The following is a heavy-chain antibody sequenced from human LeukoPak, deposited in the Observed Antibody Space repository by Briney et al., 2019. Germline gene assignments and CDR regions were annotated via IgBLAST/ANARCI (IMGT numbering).Heavy chain of an antibody. CDR3: ASYYASGVSAYNYYGMDV. V-gene: IGHV4-38-2*01. CDR2: MSHNGGT. D-gene: IGHD3-10*01. Sequence: SETLSLTCAVSGHSISTGYYWGWIRPPPGKGLEWIGIMSHNGGTYYNPSLKSRVTISMDTSKNQISLRLTSVTAADTAVYYCASYYASGVSAYNYYGMDVWGKGTTVTVSS. CDR1: GHSISTGYY. J-gene: IGHJ6*04.